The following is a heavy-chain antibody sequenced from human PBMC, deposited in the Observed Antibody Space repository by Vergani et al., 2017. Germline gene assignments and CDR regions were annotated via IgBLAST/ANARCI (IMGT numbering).Heavy chain of an antibody. CDR2: ISSSSSYI. D-gene: IGHD2/OR15-2a*01. CDR3: ARARTFDSTIQVIDY. J-gene: IGHJ4*02. CDR1: GFTFSSYS. V-gene: IGHV3-21*01. Sequence: EVQLVESGGGLVKPGGSLRLSCAASGFTFSSYSMNWVRQAPGKGLEWVSSISSSSSYIYYADSVKGRFTISRDNAKNSLYLQMNSLRAEDTAVYYCARARTFDSTIQVIDYWGQGTLVTVSS.